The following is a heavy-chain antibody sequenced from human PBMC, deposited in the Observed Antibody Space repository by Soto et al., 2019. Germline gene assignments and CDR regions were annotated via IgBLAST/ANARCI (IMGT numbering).Heavy chain of an antibody. CDR3: ARRYGSAIDY. V-gene: IGHV4-39*01. Sequence: PSETLSLTWTVSGGSISSNRYYWAWIRQPPGKGLEWIGNIYYSGTTYYNPSLKSRVTISVDTSKNQFSLKLSSVTAADTAVYYCARRYGSAIDYWGQGTLVTVS. CDR1: GGSISSNRYY. J-gene: IGHJ4*02. D-gene: IGHD1-26*01. CDR2: IYYSGTT.